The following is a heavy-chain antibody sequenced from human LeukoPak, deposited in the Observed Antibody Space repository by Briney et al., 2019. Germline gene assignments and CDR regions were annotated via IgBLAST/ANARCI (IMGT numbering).Heavy chain of an antibody. V-gene: IGHV4-59*01. Sequence: SETLSLTCTVSGGSINSYYWNWIRQPPGKGLEWIGYIYYSGSTNYNPSLKSRVTISVDTSKNQFSLKLSSVTAADTAVYYCARARINGRFDYWGQGTLVTVSS. CDR1: GGSINSYY. J-gene: IGHJ4*02. CDR2: IYYSGST. D-gene: IGHD1-26*01. CDR3: ARARINGRFDY.